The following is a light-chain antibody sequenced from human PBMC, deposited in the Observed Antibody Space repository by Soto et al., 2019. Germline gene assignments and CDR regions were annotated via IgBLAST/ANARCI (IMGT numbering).Light chain of an antibody. CDR1: QRLFDSSTNKND. CDR2: WAS. Sequence: DIVMTQSPDSLAVSLGERATVVCNSSQRLFDSSTNKNDLAWYQQKPGQPPKLLIYWASARESWVPDRFSGSWSGTHFTLTINTLQGEDVAVYYCQQYYSPLWTFGQGSKAEVK. J-gene: IGKJ1*01. V-gene: IGKV4-1*01. CDR3: QQYYSPLWT.